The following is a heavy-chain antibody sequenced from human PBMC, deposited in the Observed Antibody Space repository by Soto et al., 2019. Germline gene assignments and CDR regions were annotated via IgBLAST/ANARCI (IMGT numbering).Heavy chain of an antibody. J-gene: IGHJ6*02. D-gene: IGHD3-3*01. V-gene: IGHV1-69*01. Sequence: QVQLVQSGAEVKKPGSSVKVSCKASGGTFSSYAISWVRQAPGQGLEWMGGIIPIFGTANYAQKFQGRVPSTADESTSTANMELSSLRSEDTAVYYFARNIMYSDFGGGPKNDYYYCMDVWGQGTTVTFSS. CDR1: GGTFSSYA. CDR3: ARNIMYSDFGGGPKNDYYYCMDV. CDR2: IIPIFGTA.